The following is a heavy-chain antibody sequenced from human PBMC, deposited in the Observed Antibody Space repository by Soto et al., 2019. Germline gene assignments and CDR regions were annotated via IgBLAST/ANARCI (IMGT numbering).Heavy chain of an antibody. CDR3: AAAGSYCSGGSCYSTHPLDY. J-gene: IGHJ4*02. V-gene: IGHV1-58*02. CDR2: IVVGSGNT. D-gene: IGHD2-15*01. Sequence: ASLKVSCKASGFTFTSSAMQWVRQARGQRLEWIGWIVVGSGNTSYAQKFQERVTITRDMSTSTAYMELSSLRSEDTAVYYCAAAGSYCSGGSCYSTHPLDYWGQGTLVNVSS. CDR1: GFTFTSSA.